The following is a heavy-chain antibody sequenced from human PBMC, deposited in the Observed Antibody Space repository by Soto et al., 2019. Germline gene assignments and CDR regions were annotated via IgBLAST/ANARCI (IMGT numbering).Heavy chain of an antibody. J-gene: IGHJ5*02. CDR1: GGSISSSSYY. CDR2: IYYSGST. CDR3: ARGAPRYGGNSDWFDP. Sequence: SETLSLTCTVSGGSISSSSYYWGWIRQPPGKGLEWIGSIYYSGSTYYNPSLKSRVTISVDTSKNQFSLKLSPVTAADTAVYYCARGAPRYGGNSDWFDPWGQGTLVTVAS. V-gene: IGHV4-39*01. D-gene: IGHD4-17*01.